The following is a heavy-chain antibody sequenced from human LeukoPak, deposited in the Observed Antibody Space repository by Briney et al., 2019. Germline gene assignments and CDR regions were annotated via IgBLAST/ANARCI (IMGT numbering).Heavy chain of an antibody. CDR1: GSSFTSYW. V-gene: IGHV5-51*01. CDR2: IYPGDSDT. CDR3: ARDRRITMIVVPPPGADRTNWFDP. J-gene: IGHJ5*02. Sequence: GESLKISCKGSGSSFTSYWIGWVRPMPGKGLEWMGIIYPGDSDTRYSPSFQGQVTISADKSISTAYLQWSSLKASDTAMYYCARDRRITMIVVPPPGADRTNWFDPWGQGTLVTVSS. D-gene: IGHD3-22*01.